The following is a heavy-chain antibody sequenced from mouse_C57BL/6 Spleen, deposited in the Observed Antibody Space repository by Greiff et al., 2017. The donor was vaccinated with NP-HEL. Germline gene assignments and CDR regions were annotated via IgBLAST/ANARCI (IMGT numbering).Heavy chain of an antibody. J-gene: IGHJ2*01. Sequence: EVKLVESGGGLVKPGGSLKLSCAASGFTFSDYGMHWVRQAPEKGLEWVAYISSGSSTIYYADTVKGRFTISRDNAKNTLFLQMTSLRSEDTAMYYCARGGAYGSSVFDYWGQGTTLTVSS. CDR1: GFTFSDYG. V-gene: IGHV5-17*01. CDR2: ISSGSSTI. CDR3: ARGGAYGSSVFDY. D-gene: IGHD1-1*01.